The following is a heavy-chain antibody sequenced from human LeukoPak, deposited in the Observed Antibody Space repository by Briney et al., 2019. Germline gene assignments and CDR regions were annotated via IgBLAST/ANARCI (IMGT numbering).Heavy chain of an antibody. D-gene: IGHD2-8*01. CDR3: ARVVLMVYAPLPDN. V-gene: IGHV1-2*02. J-gene: IGHJ4*02. Sequence: ASVKVSCKASGYTFTGYYMHWVRQAPGQGLEWMGWINPNSGGTNYAQKLQGRFTMTTDTSTSTAYMELRSLRADDTAVYYCARVVLMVYAPLPDNWGQGTLVTVSS. CDR2: INPNSGGT. CDR1: GYTFTGYY.